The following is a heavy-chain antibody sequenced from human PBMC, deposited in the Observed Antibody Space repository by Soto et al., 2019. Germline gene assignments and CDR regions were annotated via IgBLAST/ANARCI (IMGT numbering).Heavy chain of an antibody. V-gene: IGHV4-31*03. J-gene: IGHJ5*02. CDR2: IYYSGST. CDR1: GGSISSGGYY. Sequence: QVQLQESGPGLVKPSQTLSLTCTVSGGSISSGGYYWSWIRQHPGKGLEWIGYIYYSGSTYYNPSLKSRVTIAVDTSKNQFSLKLSSVTAADTAVYYCARDRRILNGDYVWGHNWFDPWGQGTLVTVSS. D-gene: IGHD4-17*01. CDR3: ARDRRILNGDYVWGHNWFDP.